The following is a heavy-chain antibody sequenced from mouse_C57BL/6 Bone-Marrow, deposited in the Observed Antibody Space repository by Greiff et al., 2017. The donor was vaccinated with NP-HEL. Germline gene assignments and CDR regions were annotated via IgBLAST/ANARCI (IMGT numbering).Heavy chain of an antibody. D-gene: IGHD1-1*01. CDR2: ISSGSSTI. J-gene: IGHJ4*01. CDR3: ALRDYAMDY. Sequence: EVKLVESGGGLVKPGGSLKLSCAASGFTFSDYGMHWVRQAPEKGLEWVAYISSGSSTIYYADTVKGRFTISRDNAKNNLYLQMSHLKSEDTAMYYCALRDYAMDYWGQGTSVTVSS. V-gene: IGHV5-17*03. CDR1: GFTFSDYG.